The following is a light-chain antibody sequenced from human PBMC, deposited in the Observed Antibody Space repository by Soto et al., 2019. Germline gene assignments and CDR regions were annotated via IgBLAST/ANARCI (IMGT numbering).Light chain of an antibody. CDR1: SSNIGSKT. CDR2: NNN. J-gene: IGLJ2*01. CDR3: AAWDDSLNGPV. Sequence: QSVLTQPPSASGTPGQRVTISCSGSSSNIGSKTVKWYQQLPGTAPKLLIYNNNQRPSGVPDRFSGSKSGTSASLAISGLHSEDGADYYCAAWDDSLNGPVFGGGTKLTVL. V-gene: IGLV1-44*01.